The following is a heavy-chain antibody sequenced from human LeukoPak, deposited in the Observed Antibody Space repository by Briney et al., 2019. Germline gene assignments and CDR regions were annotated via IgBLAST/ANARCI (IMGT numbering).Heavy chain of an antibody. Sequence: GGSLRLSCAASGFTFSSYGMHWVRQAPGKGLEWVAVISYDGSNKYYVDSVKGRFTISRDNSKNTLYLQMNSLRAEDTAVYYCAKDLLKLRSYNYYYYYGMDVWGQGTTVTVSS. CDR2: ISYDGSNK. D-gene: IGHD3-16*01. V-gene: IGHV3-30*18. CDR1: GFTFSSYG. J-gene: IGHJ6*02. CDR3: AKDLLKLRSYNYYYYYGMDV.